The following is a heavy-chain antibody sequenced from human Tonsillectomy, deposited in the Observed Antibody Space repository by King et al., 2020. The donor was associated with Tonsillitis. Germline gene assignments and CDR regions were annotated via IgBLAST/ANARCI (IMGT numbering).Heavy chain of an antibody. Sequence: QLQESGPGLVKPSETLSLTCTVSGASMNNYYWSWIRQPAEQGLEWIGRIHTSGSTNYNPSLESRVTMSVDTSKNQFSLKLTSMTAADTAVYYCARDQPVGSTRFDYWGQGILVTVSS. V-gene: IGHV4-4*07. CDR1: GASMNNYY. J-gene: IGHJ4*02. CDR2: IHTSGST. D-gene: IGHD6-19*01. CDR3: ARDQPVGSTRFDY.